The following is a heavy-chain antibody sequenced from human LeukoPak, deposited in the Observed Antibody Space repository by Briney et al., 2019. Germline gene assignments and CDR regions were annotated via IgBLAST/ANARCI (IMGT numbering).Heavy chain of an antibody. V-gene: IGHV1-8*01. D-gene: IGHD3-22*01. CDR1: GYTFTSYD. CDR3: ARDGHYDSSGYYRDY. Sequence: ASVKVSCKASGYTFTSYDINWVRQATGQGLEWMGWMNPNSGNTGYAQKFQGRVTMTRNTSISTAYMELSRLRSDDTAVYYCARDGHYDSSGYYRDYWGQGTLVTVSS. CDR2: MNPNSGNT. J-gene: IGHJ4*02.